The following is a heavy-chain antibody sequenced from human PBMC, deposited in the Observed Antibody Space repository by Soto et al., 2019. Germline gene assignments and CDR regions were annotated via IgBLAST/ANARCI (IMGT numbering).Heavy chain of an antibody. Sequence: PGESLKISCQGSGYSFTSYWISWVRLMPGKGLEWMGRIDPSDSYTSYRPSFQGHVTIPGDKSISTAYLQWSSLKASDTAMYYCARQPSGAAASSFDYWGQGTLVTVSS. CDR3: ARQPSGAAASSFDY. CDR1: GYSFTSYW. D-gene: IGHD6-13*01. CDR2: IDPSDSYT. V-gene: IGHV5-10-1*01. J-gene: IGHJ4*02.